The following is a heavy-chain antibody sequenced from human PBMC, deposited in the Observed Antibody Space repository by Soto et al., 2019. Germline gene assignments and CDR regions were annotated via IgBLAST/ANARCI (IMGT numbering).Heavy chain of an antibody. J-gene: IGHJ6*02. CDR2: INHSGST. CDR3: ARNRITMVRGVISEYFYYYYNGMDV. CDR1: GGSFSGYY. V-gene: IGHV4-34*01. Sequence: PSETLSLTCAVYGGSFSGYYWSWIRQPPGKGLEWIGEINHSGSTNYNPSLKRRVTISVDTSKNQFSLKLSSVTAADTAVYYCARNRITMVRGVISEYFYYYYNGMDVWGQGTTVTVSS. D-gene: IGHD3-10*01.